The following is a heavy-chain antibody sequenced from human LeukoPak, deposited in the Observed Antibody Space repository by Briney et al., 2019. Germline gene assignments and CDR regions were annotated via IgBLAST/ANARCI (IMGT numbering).Heavy chain of an antibody. CDR2: ISSGSSFI. Sequence: GGSLRPSCAPSGFTFGSYAMNWVRQAPGKGLEWVSSISSGSSFIYYADSEEGRFTISRDNAKNSLCLQRNRRRAEDTAIYSCARDQGGERWFDAWGQGTLVTVST. CDR1: GFTFGSYA. J-gene: IGHJ5*02. D-gene: IGHD3-16*01. V-gene: IGHV3-21*01. CDR3: ARDQGGERWFDA.